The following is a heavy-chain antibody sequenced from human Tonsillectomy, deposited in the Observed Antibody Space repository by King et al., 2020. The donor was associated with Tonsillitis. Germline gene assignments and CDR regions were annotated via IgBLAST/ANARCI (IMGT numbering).Heavy chain of an antibody. D-gene: IGHD1-1*01. CDR3: ITLTLTGA. J-gene: IGHJ5*02. CDR1: GFTLSNAW. CDR2: IKSKTDGGTI. V-gene: IGHV3-15*07. Sequence: VQLGEAGGDLVKPGGSLRLSCVASGFTLSNAWMIWVRQAPGKGLEWVGRIKSKTDGGTIDYAAPVKGRFTISRDDSTNTLYLQMNSLITEDTAVYFCITLTLTGAWGQGTLVTVSS.